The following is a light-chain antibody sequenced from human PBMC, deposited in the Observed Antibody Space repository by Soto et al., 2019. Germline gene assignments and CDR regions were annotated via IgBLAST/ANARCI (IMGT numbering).Light chain of an antibody. Sequence: QSVLTQPASVSGSPGQSITISCTGTSSDVGGYNYVSWYQQHPGKAPKLMIYEVSNRPSGVSNRFSGSKSGNTASLTISGLQAEDAADYYCSSYTSSSTRVFGGGTKVTVL. CDR3: SSYTSSSTRV. V-gene: IGLV2-14*01. CDR1: SSDVGGYNY. J-gene: IGLJ3*02. CDR2: EVS.